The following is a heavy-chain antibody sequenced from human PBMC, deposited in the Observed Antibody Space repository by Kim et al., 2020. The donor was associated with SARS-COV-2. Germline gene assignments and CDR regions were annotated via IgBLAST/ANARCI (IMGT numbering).Heavy chain of an antibody. Sequence: ASVKVSCKASGYTFTGYYMHGVRQAPGQGLEWRGWINTNSGGTNYAQKFKGRVTMTRDTSRSTAYMELSRLRSDDTAGYYCAREGMTRGRGVGGWFDPWG. CDR2: INTNSGGT. V-gene: IGHV1-2*02. CDR3: AREGMTRGRGVGGWFDP. CDR1: GYTFTGYY. D-gene: IGHD3-10*01. J-gene: IGHJ5*02.